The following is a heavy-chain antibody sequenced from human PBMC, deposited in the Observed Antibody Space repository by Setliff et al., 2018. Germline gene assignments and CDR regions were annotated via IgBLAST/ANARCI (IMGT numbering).Heavy chain of an antibody. D-gene: IGHD2-2*01. V-gene: IGHV1-3*01. CDR3: ARQDIVVVPADY. Sequence: GASVKVSCKASGYTFTSYALHWLRQAPGQRLEWMAYINGGNGNTHYSQKFRGRVTVTRDTSASTVFMELRGLRSDDTAVYYCARQDIVVVPADYWGQGTLVTVSS. J-gene: IGHJ4*02. CDR2: INGGNGNT. CDR1: GYTFTSYA.